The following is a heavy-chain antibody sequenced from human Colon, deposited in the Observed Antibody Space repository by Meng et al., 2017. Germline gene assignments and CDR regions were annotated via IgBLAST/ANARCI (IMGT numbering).Heavy chain of an antibody. D-gene: IGHD4-17*01. CDR2: IYTSGST. J-gene: IGHJ4*02. CDR1: GGSISSYY. Sequence: SETLSLTCTVSGGSISSYYWSWIRQPAGKGLEWIGRIYTSGSTNYNPSLKSRVTMSVDTSKNQFSLKLSSVTAADTAVYDCAREGGPVTEPYYFDYWGQGTLITVSS. V-gene: IGHV4-4*07. CDR3: AREGGPVTEPYYFDY.